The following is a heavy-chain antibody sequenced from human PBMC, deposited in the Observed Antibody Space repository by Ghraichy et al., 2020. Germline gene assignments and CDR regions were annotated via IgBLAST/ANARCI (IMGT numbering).Heavy chain of an antibody. CDR1: GFTFSSYG. V-gene: IGHV3-30*18. D-gene: IGHD5-24*01. CDR3: AKEENDAFDI. Sequence: GGSLRLSCAASGFTFSSYGMHWVRQAPGKGLEWVAVISYDGSNKYYADSVKGRFTISRDNSKNTLYLQMNSLRAEDTAVYYCAKEENDAFDIWGQGTMVTVSS. CDR2: ISYDGSNK. J-gene: IGHJ3*02.